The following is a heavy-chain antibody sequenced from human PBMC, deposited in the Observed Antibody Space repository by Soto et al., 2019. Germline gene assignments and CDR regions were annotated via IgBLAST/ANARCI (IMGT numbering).Heavy chain of an antibody. CDR1: GGTFSTYA. CDR3: ARDKSSGSDSRDAFDI. CDR2: VVPMLGAS. D-gene: IGHD1-26*01. V-gene: IGHV1-69*01. J-gene: IGHJ3*02. Sequence: QVRLVQSGAEVRKPGSSVKVSCKASGGTFSTYAISWVRQAPGQGLAWMGGVVPMLGASNYAQKFQGRVTITADESTATAYMDLSSLTSEDTDVYYCARDKSSGSDSRDAFDIWGQGTMVTVSS.